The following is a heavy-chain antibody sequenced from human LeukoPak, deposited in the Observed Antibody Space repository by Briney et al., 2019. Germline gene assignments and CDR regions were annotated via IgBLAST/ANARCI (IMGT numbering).Heavy chain of an antibody. J-gene: IGHJ3*02. CDR3: AIVEMATPDAFDI. D-gene: IGHD5-24*01. CDR2: INSDGSST. Sequence: GGSLRLSCAASGFTFSSYWMHWVRQAPGKGLVWVSRINSDGSSTSYADSVKGLFTISRDNAKNTLYLQMNSLRAEDTAVYYCAIVEMATPDAFDIWGQGTMVTVSS. CDR1: GFTFSSYW. V-gene: IGHV3-74*01.